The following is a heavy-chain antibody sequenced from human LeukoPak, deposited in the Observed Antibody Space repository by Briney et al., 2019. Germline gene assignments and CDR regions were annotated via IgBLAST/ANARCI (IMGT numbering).Heavy chain of an antibody. J-gene: IGHJ4*02. V-gene: IGHV4-59*11. D-gene: IGHD3-22*01. Sequence: SETLSLTCTVSGGSFSHHYWSWIRQPPGKGLEWIGYISDSGNSNYIPSLKTRVTVSLDTSRNQFSLKLTSVTAADTAVYYCARDRSGYSGYYFDSWGQGTLITVSS. CDR1: GGSFSHHY. CDR2: ISDSGNS. CDR3: ARDRSGYSGYYFDS.